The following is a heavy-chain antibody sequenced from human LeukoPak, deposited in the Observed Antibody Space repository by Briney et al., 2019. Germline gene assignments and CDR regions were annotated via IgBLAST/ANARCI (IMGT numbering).Heavy chain of an antibody. CDR1: GYIFSIYA. CDR3: ARDYTVALGTTTYFQH. D-gene: IGHD1-7*01. Sequence: ASVKVSCKASGYIFSIYAMIWVRQAPGQGLELMGWINTNTGNPTYAQGFTGRFVFSLDTSVSTAYLQISRLKAEDTAVYYCARDYTVALGTTTYFQHWGQGTLVAVSS. CDR2: INTNTGNP. J-gene: IGHJ1*01. V-gene: IGHV7-4-1*02.